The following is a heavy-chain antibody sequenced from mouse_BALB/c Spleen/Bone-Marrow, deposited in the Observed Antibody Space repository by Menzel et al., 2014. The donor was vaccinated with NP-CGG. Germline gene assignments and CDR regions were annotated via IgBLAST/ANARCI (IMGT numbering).Heavy chain of an antibody. Sequence: QVQLQQSGPELVKPGASVKISCKASGYAFSSSWMNWVKQRPGQGLEWIGRIYPGDGDTNYNGKFKGKATLTADKSSSTAYMQLSSLTSEDSAVYFCAREDGSSPFAYWGQGTLVTVSA. D-gene: IGHD1-1*01. CDR1: GYAFSSSW. CDR2: IYPGDGDT. J-gene: IGHJ3*01. V-gene: IGHV1-82*01. CDR3: AREDGSSPFAY.